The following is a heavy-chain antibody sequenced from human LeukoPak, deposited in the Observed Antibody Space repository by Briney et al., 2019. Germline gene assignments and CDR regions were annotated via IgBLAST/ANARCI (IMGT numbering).Heavy chain of an antibody. Sequence: SETLSLTCTVSGGSISSYYWSWIRQPPGKGLEWIAYIYYSGSTNYNPSLKSRVTISVDTSMNQFSLKLSSVTAADTAVYYCARRAYYYDSSGYFNWFDPWGQGTLVTVSS. J-gene: IGHJ5*02. D-gene: IGHD3-22*01. CDR1: GGSISSYY. V-gene: IGHV4-59*08. CDR2: IYYSGST. CDR3: ARRAYYYDSSGYFNWFDP.